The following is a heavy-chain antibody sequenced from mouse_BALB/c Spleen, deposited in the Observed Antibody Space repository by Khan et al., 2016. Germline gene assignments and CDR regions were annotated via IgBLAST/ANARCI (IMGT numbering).Heavy chain of an antibody. Sequence: EVQLQESGPGLVKPSQSLSLTCTVTGYSITSDYAWNWIRQFPGNKLEWMGYIAYSGSTTYNPSLQSRISITRDTSKNQFFLQLNSVTTEDTATYYCARLDYYAYYFDYWGQGTTLTVSS. D-gene: IGHD1-1*01. CDR3: ARLDYYAYYFDY. CDR2: IAYSGST. CDR1: GYSITSDYA. V-gene: IGHV3-2*02. J-gene: IGHJ2*01.